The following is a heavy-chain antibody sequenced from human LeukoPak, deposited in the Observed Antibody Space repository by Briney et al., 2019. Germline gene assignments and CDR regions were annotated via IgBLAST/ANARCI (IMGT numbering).Heavy chain of an antibody. CDR1: GFTFSSYG. CDR3: AKGSGIAAAGPRVLDV. V-gene: IGHV3-30*18. CDR2: ISYDGSNK. D-gene: IGHD6-13*01. Sequence: GGSLRLSCAASGFTFSSYGMHWVRQAPGKGLEWVAVISYDGSNKYYADSVKGRFTISRDSSKNTLYLQMNSLRAEDTAVYYCAKGSGIAAAGPRVLDVWGKGTTVTVSS. J-gene: IGHJ6*04.